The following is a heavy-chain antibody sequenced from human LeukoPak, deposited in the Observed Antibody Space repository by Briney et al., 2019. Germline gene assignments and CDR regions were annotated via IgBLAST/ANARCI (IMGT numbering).Heavy chain of an antibody. CDR2: ISAYNGNT. V-gene: IGHV1-18*01. D-gene: IGHD2-15*01. CDR3: ARVVYCSGGSCYRENDY. Sequence: ASVKVSCKASGHTFTSYGISWVRQAPGQGLEWMGWISAYNGNTNYAQKLQGRVTMTTDTSTSTAYMELRSLRSDDTAVYYCARVVYCSGGSCYRENDYWGQGTLVTVSS. J-gene: IGHJ4*02. CDR1: GHTFTSYG.